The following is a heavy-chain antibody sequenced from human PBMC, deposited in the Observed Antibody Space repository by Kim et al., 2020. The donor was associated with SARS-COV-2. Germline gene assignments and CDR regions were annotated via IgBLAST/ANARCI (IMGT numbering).Heavy chain of an antibody. CDR3: AKDLSLFDI. CDR1: GFTFSTYA. Sequence: GGSLRLSCTASGFTFSTYAMSWVRQAPGKGLEWVSGISGSGATTYYADSVKGRFTISRDNSMNTLSLEMNSLRAEDTALYYCAKDLSLFDIWGQGTTVTV. V-gene: IGHV3-23*01. CDR2: ISGSGATT. J-gene: IGHJ3*02.